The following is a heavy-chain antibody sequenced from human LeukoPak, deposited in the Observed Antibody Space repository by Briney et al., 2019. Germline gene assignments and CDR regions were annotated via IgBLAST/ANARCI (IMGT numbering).Heavy chain of an antibody. CDR3: ARSLAYGDSDY. CDR2: IYYSGSN. J-gene: IGHJ4*02. CDR1: GGSISSYY. Sequence: SETLSLTCTVSGGSISSYYWTWLRRPPGKGLQWIGYIYYSGSNNYNPSLQSRVTISVDTSKNQFSLRLTSVTAADTAVYYCARSLAYGDSDYWGQGTLVTVSS. D-gene: IGHD4-17*01. V-gene: IGHV4-59*01.